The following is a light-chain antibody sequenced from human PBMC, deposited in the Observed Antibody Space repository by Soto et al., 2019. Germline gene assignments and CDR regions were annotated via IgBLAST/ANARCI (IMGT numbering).Light chain of an antibody. V-gene: IGKV3-15*01. Sequence: EIEMTQSPATLSVSPRERATLSFSASQSVSSNLAWYQQKPGQAPGLLIYGASTRATGIPARFSGSGSGTEFTLTISSLQSEDFAVYYCQQYNTWPPWTFGQGTKVDI. CDR3: QQYNTWPPWT. CDR2: GAS. CDR1: QSVSSN. J-gene: IGKJ1*01.